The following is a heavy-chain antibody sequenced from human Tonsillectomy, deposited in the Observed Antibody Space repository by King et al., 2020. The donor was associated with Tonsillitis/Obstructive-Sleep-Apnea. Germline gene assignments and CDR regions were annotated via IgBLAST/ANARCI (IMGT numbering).Heavy chain of an antibody. CDR2: IIPIFGTA. Sequence: VQLVESGAEVKKPGSSVKVSCKASGGTLSSYAISWVRQAPGQGLEWMGGIIPIFGTANYAQKFQGRVTITADESTSTAYMELSSLRSEDTAVYYCARGRVVVVAATRSSYYMDVWGKGTTVTVSS. CDR3: ARGRVVVVAATRSSYYMDV. CDR1: GGTLSSYA. D-gene: IGHD2-15*01. J-gene: IGHJ6*03. V-gene: IGHV1-69*01.